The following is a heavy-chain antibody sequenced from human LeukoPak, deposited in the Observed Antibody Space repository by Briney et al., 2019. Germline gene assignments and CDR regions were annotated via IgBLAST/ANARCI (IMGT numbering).Heavy chain of an antibody. CDR1: GFIFSDYA. CDR2: IGSNGDA. Sequence: GGSLRLSCSVSGFIFSDYAMNWVRQAPGKGLEYVSVIGSNGDAYHADSVRGRFTTSRDNSENILYLQMSSLKSEDTAVYYCARCSGGSCYFDYWGQGTLVTVSS. CDR3: ARCSGGSCYFDY. V-gene: IGHV3-64D*08. D-gene: IGHD2-15*01. J-gene: IGHJ4*02.